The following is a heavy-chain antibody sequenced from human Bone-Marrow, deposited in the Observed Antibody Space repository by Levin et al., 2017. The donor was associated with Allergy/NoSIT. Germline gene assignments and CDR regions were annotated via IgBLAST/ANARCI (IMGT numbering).Heavy chain of an antibody. CDR2: INHSGST. CDR1: GGSVSGYY. V-gene: IGHV4-34*01. D-gene: IGHD2-2*01. Sequence: SQTLSLPCAVYGGSVSGYYWSWIRQPPGKGLEWIGEINHSGSTDYNPSLRSRVTISGDTSKNQFSLKLNSVTAADTAVYYCAREKGYCSSTSCYGGFWDYWGQGTLVTVSS. J-gene: IGHJ4*02. CDR3: AREKGYCSSTSCYGGFWDY.